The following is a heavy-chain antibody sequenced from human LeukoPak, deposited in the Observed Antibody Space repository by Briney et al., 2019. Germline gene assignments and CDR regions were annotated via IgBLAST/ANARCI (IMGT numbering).Heavy chain of an antibody. CDR1: GFTFSSYG. CDR2: ISYDGSNK. Sequence: GGSLRLSCAASGFTFSSYGMHWVRQAPGKGLEWVAVISYDGSNKYYADSVKGRFTISRDNSKNTLYLQMNSLRAEDTAVYYCAKVYGGNSEFDQDYFDYWGQGTLVTVSS. CDR3: AKVYGGNSEFDQDYFDY. V-gene: IGHV3-30*18. D-gene: IGHD4-23*01. J-gene: IGHJ4*02.